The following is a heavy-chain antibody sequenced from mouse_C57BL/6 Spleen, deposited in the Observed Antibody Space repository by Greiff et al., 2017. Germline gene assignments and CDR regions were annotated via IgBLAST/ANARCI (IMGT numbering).Heavy chain of an antibody. CDR3: ARYGNGSSYLYWYFDV. Sequence: QVQLQHPGAELVKPGASVKLSCKASGYTFTSYWMHWVKQRPGRGLEWIGRIDPNSGGTKYNEKFKSKATLTVDKPSSTAYMQLSSLTSEDSAVYYCARYGNGSSYLYWYFDVWGTGTTVTVSS. V-gene: IGHV1-72*01. J-gene: IGHJ1*03. CDR2: IDPNSGGT. D-gene: IGHD1-1*01. CDR1: GYTFTSYW.